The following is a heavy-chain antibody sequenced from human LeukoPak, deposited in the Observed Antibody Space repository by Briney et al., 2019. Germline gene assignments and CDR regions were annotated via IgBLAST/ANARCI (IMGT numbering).Heavy chain of an antibody. Sequence: SETLSLTCSVSGGSISGYYWTWIRQPAGKGLEWIGRVYTSGSTHYNPSLKTRLTMSVDTSKNQFSLKLSSVTAADTAVYYRARLITGTTTAFDIWGQGTMVPVSS. CDR1: GGSISGYY. CDR3: ARLITGTTTAFDI. J-gene: IGHJ3*02. CDR2: VYTSGST. V-gene: IGHV4-4*07. D-gene: IGHD1-7*01.